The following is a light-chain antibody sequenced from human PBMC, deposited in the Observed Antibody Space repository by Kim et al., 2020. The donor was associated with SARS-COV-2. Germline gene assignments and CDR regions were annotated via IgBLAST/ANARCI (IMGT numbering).Light chain of an antibody. J-gene: IGKJ4*01. CDR2: GAS. CDR1: QSVSSSY. CDR3: QQYVTSPLT. Sequence: PDEGATLSGRARQSVSSSYLAWYQQKPGQAPRLLIYGASSRATGIPDRFSGSGSGTDFTLTISRLEPEDFAVYYCQQYVTSPLTFGGGTKVDIK. V-gene: IGKV3-20*01.